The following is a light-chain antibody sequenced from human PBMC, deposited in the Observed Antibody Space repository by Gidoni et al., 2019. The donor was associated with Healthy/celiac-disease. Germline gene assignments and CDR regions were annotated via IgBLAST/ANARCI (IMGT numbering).Light chain of an antibody. V-gene: IGKV4-1*01. CDR3: QQYYSSPPT. CDR1: RTVLSSSNNRNY. Sequence: DIVMTQSPDSLAVSLGERATINCKSSRTVLSSSNNRNYLAWYQQQPGQPPKLLISWASTRESGVPDRFSGSGSGTDFTLTISSLQAEDVAVYYCQQYYSSPPTFGQGTKVEIK. J-gene: IGKJ1*01. CDR2: WAS.